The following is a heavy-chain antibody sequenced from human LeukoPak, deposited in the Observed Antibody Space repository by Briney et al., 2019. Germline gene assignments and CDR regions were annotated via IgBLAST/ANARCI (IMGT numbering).Heavy chain of an antibody. D-gene: IGHD6-19*01. V-gene: IGHV3-23*01. Sequence: GGSLRLSCAASGFNFADHAMSWVRQAPGKGLEWVSAISGSGGSTYYADSVKGRFTISRDNSKNTLYLQMNSLRAEDTAVYYCAKDRALEAVAGLTKYFDLWGRGTLVTVSS. CDR3: AKDRALEAVAGLTKYFDL. J-gene: IGHJ2*01. CDR2: ISGSGGST. CDR1: GFNFADHA.